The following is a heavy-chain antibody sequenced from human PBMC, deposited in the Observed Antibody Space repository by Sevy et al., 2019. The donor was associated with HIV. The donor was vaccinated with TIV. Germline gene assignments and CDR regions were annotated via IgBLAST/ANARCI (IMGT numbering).Heavy chain of an antibody. J-gene: IGHJ4*02. CDR2: ISGSGGST. CDR1: GFTFSSYA. D-gene: IGHD6-13*01. V-gene: IGHV3-23*01. CDR3: AKDGAVDPNGAAAGTYVTSDY. Sequence: GGSLRLSCAASGFTFSSYAMSWVRQAPGKGLEWVSAISGSGGSTYYADSVKGRFPISRDNSKNTLYLLMNSLRAEDTAVYYCAKDGAVDPNGAAAGTYVTSDYWGQGTLVTVSS.